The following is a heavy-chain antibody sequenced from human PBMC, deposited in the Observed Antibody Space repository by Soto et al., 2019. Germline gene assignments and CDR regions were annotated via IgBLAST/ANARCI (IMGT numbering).Heavy chain of an antibody. Sequence: KPSETLSLTCAVSGYSISSGYYWGWIRQPPGKGLEWIGSIYHSGSTYYNPSLKSRVTISVDTSKNQFSLKLSSVTAADTAVYYCARDGITMVRGGNGMDVWGQGTTVTVSS. CDR1: GYSISSGYY. CDR2: IYHSGST. D-gene: IGHD3-10*01. CDR3: ARDGITMVRGGNGMDV. J-gene: IGHJ6*02. V-gene: IGHV4-38-2*02.